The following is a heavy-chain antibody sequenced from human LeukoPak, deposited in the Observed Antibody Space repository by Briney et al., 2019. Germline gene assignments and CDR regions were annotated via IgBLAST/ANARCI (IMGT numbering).Heavy chain of an antibody. J-gene: IGHJ4*02. CDR2: IYHSGST. D-gene: IGHD1-26*01. CDR3: ARRGHSGSYYTFDC. Sequence: SETLSLTCAVSGYSISSGYYWGWIRQPPGKGLEWIGSIYHSGSTYYNPSLKSRVTISVDTSNNQFSLKLSSVAAADTAVYYCARRGHSGSYYTFDCWGQGTLVTVSS. CDR1: GYSISSGYY. V-gene: IGHV4-38-2*01.